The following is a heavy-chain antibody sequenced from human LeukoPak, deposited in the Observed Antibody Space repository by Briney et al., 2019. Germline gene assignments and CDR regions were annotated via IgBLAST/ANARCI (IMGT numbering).Heavy chain of an antibody. J-gene: IGHJ5*02. CDR3: ARVEPRSCSGGRCYFNWFDT. Sequence: ASVKVSCKASGNTFTGYYIHWVRQAPGQGLEWMGWINPNSGGTNYAQKFQGRVTMTRDMSISTAYMELSSLRSDDTAVYYCARVEPRSCSGGRCYFNWFDTWGQGTLVTVSS. CDR2: INPNSGGT. D-gene: IGHD2-15*01. V-gene: IGHV1-2*02. CDR1: GNTFTGYY.